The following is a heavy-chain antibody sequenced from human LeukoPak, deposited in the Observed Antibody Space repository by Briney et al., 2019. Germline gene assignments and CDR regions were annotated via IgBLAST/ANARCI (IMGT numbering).Heavy chain of an antibody. CDR2: IYYSGST. J-gene: IGHJ6*03. V-gene: IGHV4-59*08. Sequence: SETLSLTCTVSGGSISSYYWSWIRQPPGKGLEWIGYIYYSGSTNYNPSLKSRVTISVDTSKNQFSLKLSSVTAADTAVYYCARHPRIAVAGIGDMDVWAKGPRSPSP. D-gene: IGHD6-19*01. CDR3: ARHPRIAVAGIGDMDV. CDR1: GGSISSYY.